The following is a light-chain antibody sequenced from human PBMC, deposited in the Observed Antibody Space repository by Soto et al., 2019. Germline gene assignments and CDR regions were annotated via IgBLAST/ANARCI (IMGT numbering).Light chain of an antibody. CDR1: SSDVGGHNY. J-gene: IGLJ1*01. V-gene: IGLV2-14*01. Sequence: QSALTQPASVSGSPGQSITISCTGTSSDVGGHNYVSWYQQHPGKAPKLLIYEVSNRPSGVSNRFSGSKSGTTASLTISGLQAEDESDYLCGSYTGSIPLYVFGAGTKLTVL. CDR2: EVS. CDR3: GSYTGSIPLYV.